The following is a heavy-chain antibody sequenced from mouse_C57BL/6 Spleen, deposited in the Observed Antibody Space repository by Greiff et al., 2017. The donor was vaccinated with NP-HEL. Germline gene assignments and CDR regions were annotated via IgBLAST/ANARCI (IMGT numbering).Heavy chain of an antibody. CDR3: AREVTRYFDV. J-gene: IGHJ1*03. CDR2: INYDGSST. CDR1: GFTFSDYY. D-gene: IGHD2-2*01. Sequence: EVQLVESEGGLVQPGSSMKLSCTASGFTFSDYYMAWVRQVPEKGLEWVANINYDGSSTYYLDSLKSRFIISRDNAKNILYLQMSSLKSEDTATYYCAREVTRYFDVWGTGTTVTVSS. V-gene: IGHV5-16*01.